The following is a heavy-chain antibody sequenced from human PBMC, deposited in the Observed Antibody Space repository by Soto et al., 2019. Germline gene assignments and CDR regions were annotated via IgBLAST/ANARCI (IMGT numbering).Heavy chain of an antibody. J-gene: IGHJ3*01. Sequence: QVQLQESGPGLLKPSETLSLTCTVSGGSISPYYWNWIRQPPGKGLEWIGYIYYTESTNYSPSLKSRATMSVDTSKNQVSLKLKSVTAADTAVYYCARDRGSNWGLNDAFDLWGQGTEVTL. CDR1: GGSISPYY. D-gene: IGHD7-27*01. V-gene: IGHV4-59*01. CDR2: IYYTEST. CDR3: ARDRGSNWGLNDAFDL.